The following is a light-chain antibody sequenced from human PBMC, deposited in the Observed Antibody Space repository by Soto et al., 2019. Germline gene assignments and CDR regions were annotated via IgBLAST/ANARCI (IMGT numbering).Light chain of an antibody. J-gene: IGKJ2*01. Sequence: EIVMTQSPATLSVSPGERATLSCRASQSVSSNLAWYQQKPGQAPRLLIYGASTRATGIPARFSGSVSGTEFTLTISSLQSEDFAGYYCQKYKNLPPRTFGQGTKLEIK. CDR2: GAS. CDR1: QSVSSN. CDR3: QKYKNLPPRT. V-gene: IGKV3-15*01.